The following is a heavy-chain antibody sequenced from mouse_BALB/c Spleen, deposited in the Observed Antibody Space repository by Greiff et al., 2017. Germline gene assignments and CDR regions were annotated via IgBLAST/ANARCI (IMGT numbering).Heavy chain of an antibody. CDR1: GYTFTSYW. V-gene: IGHV1-7*01. Sequence: QVQLKESGAELAKPGASVKMSCKASGYTFTSYWMHWVKQRPGQGLEWIGYINPSTGYTEYNQKFKDKATLTADKSSSTAYMQLSSMTSEDSAVYYCARSVYGNYFDYWGQGTTLTVSS. CDR2: INPSTGYT. D-gene: IGHD2-1*01. CDR3: ARSVYGNYFDY. J-gene: IGHJ2*01.